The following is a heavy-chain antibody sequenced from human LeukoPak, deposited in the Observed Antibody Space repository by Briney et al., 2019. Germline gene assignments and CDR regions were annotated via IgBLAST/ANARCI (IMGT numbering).Heavy chain of an antibody. Sequence: GGSLRLSCAASGFTFSSYGMSWFRQAPGKGLEWVGFIRSKAYGGTTEYAASVKGRFTISRDDSKSIAYLQMNSLKTEDTAVYYCTRDPSYLWSGYPPVPYYFDYWGQGTLVTVSS. V-gene: IGHV3-49*03. J-gene: IGHJ4*02. CDR3: TRDPSYLWSGYPPVPYYFDY. CDR2: IRSKAYGGTT. D-gene: IGHD3-3*01. CDR1: GFTFSSYG.